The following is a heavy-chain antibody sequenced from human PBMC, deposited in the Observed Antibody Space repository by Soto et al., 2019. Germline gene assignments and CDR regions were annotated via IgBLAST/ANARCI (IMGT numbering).Heavy chain of an antibody. CDR3: ARGISRVGMVGRSKGPYNWFDP. J-gene: IGHJ5*02. Sequence: PSETLSLTCTVSGGSISSYYWSWIRQPPGKGLEWIGEINYSGSTNYNPSLKSRVTISVDTSKNQFSLKLSSVTAADTAVYYCARGISRVGMVGRSKGPYNWFDPWGQGTLVTVSS. D-gene: IGHD2-15*01. CDR1: GGSISSYY. CDR2: INYSGST. V-gene: IGHV4-59*12.